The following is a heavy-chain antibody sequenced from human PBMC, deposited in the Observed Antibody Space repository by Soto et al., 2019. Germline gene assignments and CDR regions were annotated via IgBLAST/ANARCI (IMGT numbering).Heavy chain of an antibody. D-gene: IGHD3-22*01. CDR1: GFTFSSYG. Sequence: QVQLVESGGGVVQPGKSLRLSCAASGFTFSSYGMHWVRQAPGKGLEWVAVISYDGSNKYYADSVKGRFTISRDNSKNSLYLQMNSLRAEDTAVYYCASPSSGYNDYWGQGTLVIVSS. CDR3: ASPSSGYNDY. J-gene: IGHJ4*02. CDR2: ISYDGSNK. V-gene: IGHV3-30*03.